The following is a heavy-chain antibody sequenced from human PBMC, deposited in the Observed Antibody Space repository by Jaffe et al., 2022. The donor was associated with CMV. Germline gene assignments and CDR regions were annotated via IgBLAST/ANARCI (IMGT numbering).Heavy chain of an antibody. CDR1: GGSISSYY. D-gene: IGHD6-19*01. Sequence: QVQLQESGPGLVKPSETLSLTCTVSGGSISSYYWSWIRQPPGKGLEWIGYIYYSGSTNYNPSLKSRVTISVDTSKNQFSLKLSSVTAADTAVYYCASSGWYVDYYYMDVWGKGTTVTVSS. CDR2: IYYSGST. J-gene: IGHJ6*03. V-gene: IGHV4-59*01. CDR3: ASSGWYVDYYYMDV.